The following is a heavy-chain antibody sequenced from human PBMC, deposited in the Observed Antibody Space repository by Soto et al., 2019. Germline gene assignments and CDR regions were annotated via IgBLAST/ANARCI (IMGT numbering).Heavy chain of an antibody. CDR3: ARDLIPMDI. V-gene: IGHV1-18*01. CDR2: INVYNGNT. CDR1: GYTFTSYA. Sequence: QVQLVQSGAEVKKPGASVKVSCKASGYTFTSYAISWVRQAPGQGHERMGWINVYNGNTNYAQKLQGRVTMTTDTPTSTAYLELRSLRSDDTAVYYCARDLIPMDIWGQGTMVTVSS. D-gene: IGHD2-21*01. J-gene: IGHJ3*02.